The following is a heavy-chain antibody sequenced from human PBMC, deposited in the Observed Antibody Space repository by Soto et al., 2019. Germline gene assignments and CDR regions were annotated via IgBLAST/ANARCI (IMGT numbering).Heavy chain of an antibody. D-gene: IGHD2-2*01. CDR1: GFTFDYYW. J-gene: IGHJ3*02. Sequence: PGGSLRLSCAASGFTFDYYWMHWVRQAPGKGLVWVSRINSDGSSTSYADSVKGRFTISRDNAKNTLYLQMNSLRAEDTAVYYCAREPMPPYDAFDIWGQGTMVTVSS. V-gene: IGHV3-74*01. CDR2: INSDGSST. CDR3: AREPMPPYDAFDI.